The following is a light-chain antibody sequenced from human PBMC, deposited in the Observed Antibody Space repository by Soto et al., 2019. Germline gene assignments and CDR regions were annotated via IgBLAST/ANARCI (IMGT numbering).Light chain of an antibody. V-gene: IGLV3-25*02. CDR3: LSADSSRLYV. CDR2: KDT. CDR1: ELPKEY. Sequence: SYDLTQPPSVSVSPGQTARITCSGDELPKEYAYWYQQKPGQAPLLVIYKDTERPSGIPERFSASSSGTTVTLTISGVQAEDEGDYYCLSADSSRLYVFGTGTKATV. J-gene: IGLJ1*01.